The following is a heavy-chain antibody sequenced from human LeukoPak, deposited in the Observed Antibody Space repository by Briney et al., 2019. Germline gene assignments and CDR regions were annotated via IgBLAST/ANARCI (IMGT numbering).Heavy chain of an antibody. V-gene: IGHV3-21*04. CDR2: ISSSSSYT. CDR3: ARDRRGFDY. J-gene: IGHJ4*02. Sequence: PGGSLRLSCAASGFTFSSYSMNWVRQAPGKGLEWVSSISSSSSYTYYADSVKGRFTISRDNSKNTLYLQMNSLRAEDTAVYYCARDRRGFDYWGQGTLVTVSS. CDR1: GFTFSSYS.